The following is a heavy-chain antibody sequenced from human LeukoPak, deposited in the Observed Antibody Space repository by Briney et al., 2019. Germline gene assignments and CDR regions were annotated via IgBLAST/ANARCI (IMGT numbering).Heavy chain of an antibody. J-gene: IGHJ5*02. D-gene: IGHD3-22*01. CDR2: INPNSGGT. V-gene: IGHV1-2*02. Sequence: ASVKVSCKASGYTFTGYYMHWVRQAPGQGLEWMGWINPNSGGTNYAQKFQGRVTLTRDTSISTAYMELSRLRSDDTAVYYCARESGALYDSSGYNNWFDPWGQGTLVTVSS. CDR1: GYTFTGYY. CDR3: ARESGALYDSSGYNNWFDP.